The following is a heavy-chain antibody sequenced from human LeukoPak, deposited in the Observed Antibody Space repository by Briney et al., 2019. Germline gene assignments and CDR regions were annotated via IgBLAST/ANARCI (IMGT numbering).Heavy chain of an antibody. CDR2: ISYDGSNK. Sequence: PGRSLRLSCAASGFTFSSYAMHWVRQAPGKGLEWVAVISYDGSNKYYADSVKGRFTISRDNSKNTLYLQMNSLRAEDTAVYYCAKAAMYYYDSSGYYDYWGQGTLVTVSS. J-gene: IGHJ4*02. CDR1: GFTFSSYA. CDR3: AKAAMYYYDSSGYYDY. D-gene: IGHD3-22*01. V-gene: IGHV3-30*04.